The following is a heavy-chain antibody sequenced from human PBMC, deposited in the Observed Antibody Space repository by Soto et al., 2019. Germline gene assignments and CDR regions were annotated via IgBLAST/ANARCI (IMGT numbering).Heavy chain of an antibody. J-gene: IGHJ6*02. CDR2: IWYDGSNK. CDR3: ARDREGDNVLLWFGELMGGMDV. CDR1: GFTFSSYG. V-gene: IGHV3-33*01. Sequence: QVQLVESGGGVVQPGRSLRLSCAASGFTFSSYGMHWVRQAPGKGLEWVAVIWYDGSNKYYADSVKGRFTISRDNSKNTLYLQTNSLRAEDTAVYYCARDREGDNVLLWFGELMGGMDVWGQGTTVTVSS. D-gene: IGHD3-10*01.